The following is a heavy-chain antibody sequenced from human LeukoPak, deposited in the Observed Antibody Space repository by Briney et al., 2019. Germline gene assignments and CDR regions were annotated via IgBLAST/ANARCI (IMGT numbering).Heavy chain of an antibody. CDR3: ARYYYDSSRGAY. V-gene: IGHV3-74*01. CDR1: GFTFSTYW. CDR2: IKSDGSSA. D-gene: IGHD3-22*01. J-gene: IGHJ4*02. Sequence: GGSLRLSCAASGFTFSTYWMHWVRQAPGKGLVWVSRIKSDGSSASYADSVKGRFTISRDNARNTLFLQMNSLRAEDTAVYYCARYYYDSSRGAYWGQGTLVTVSS.